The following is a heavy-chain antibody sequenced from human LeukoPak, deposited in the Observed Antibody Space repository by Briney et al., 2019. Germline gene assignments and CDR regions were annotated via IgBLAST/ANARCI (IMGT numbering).Heavy chain of an antibody. Sequence: ASVKVSCKVSGYTLTELSMHWVRQAPGKGLEWMGGFDPEDGETIYAQKFQGRVTMTEDTSTDTAYMELSSVTAADTAVYYCARDHSGDGYNWAPFDYWGQGTLVTVSS. CDR1: GYTLTELS. CDR3: ARDHSGDGYNWAPFDY. J-gene: IGHJ4*02. D-gene: IGHD5-24*01. V-gene: IGHV1-24*01. CDR2: FDPEDGET.